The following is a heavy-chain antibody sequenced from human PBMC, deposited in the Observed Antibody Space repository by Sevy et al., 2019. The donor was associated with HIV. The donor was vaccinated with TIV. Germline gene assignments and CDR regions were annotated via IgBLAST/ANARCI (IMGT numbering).Heavy chain of an antibody. D-gene: IGHD2-21*02. Sequence: GGSLKLSCAASGLTLTTTGMSWVRQAPGKGLEWVAGVTSDGTTYYADALRDRFTVSRDNPKNTLYLQLNSLGADDTAVFYCAGGDTTMITDLDYWGQGTLVTVSS. CDR1: GLTLTTTG. V-gene: IGHV3-23*01. CDR2: VTSDGTT. CDR3: AGGDTTMITDLDY. J-gene: IGHJ4*02.